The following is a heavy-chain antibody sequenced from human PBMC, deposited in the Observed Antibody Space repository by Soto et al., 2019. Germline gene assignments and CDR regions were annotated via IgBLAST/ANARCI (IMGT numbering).Heavy chain of an antibody. V-gene: IGHV4-59*08. J-gene: IGHJ4*02. Sequence: SETLSLTCTVTGGSISSYYWSWIRQPPGKGLEWIGYIYYSGSTNYNPSLKSRVTISVDTSKNQFSLKLSSVTAADTAVYYCARLDAYGSGSYYRTTTFDYWGQGTLVTVS. CDR1: GGSISSYY. CDR2: IYYSGST. D-gene: IGHD3-10*01. CDR3: ARLDAYGSGSYYRTTTFDY.